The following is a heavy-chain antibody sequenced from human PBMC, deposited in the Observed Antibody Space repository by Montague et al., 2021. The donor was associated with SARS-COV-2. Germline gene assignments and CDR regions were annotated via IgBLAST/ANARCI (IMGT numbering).Heavy chain of an antibody. D-gene: IGHD6-19*01. CDR2: IYYSGST. V-gene: IGHV4-39*01. J-gene: IGHJ3*02. Sequence: SETLPLTCTVSGGSISSSSYYWGWIRQPPGKGLEWIGSIYYSGSTYYNPSLKSRVTISVDTSKNQFSLKLSSVTAADTAVYYCARQENSSGWFKPDAFDIWGQGTTVTVSS. CDR1: GGSISSSSYY. CDR3: ARQENSSGWFKPDAFDI.